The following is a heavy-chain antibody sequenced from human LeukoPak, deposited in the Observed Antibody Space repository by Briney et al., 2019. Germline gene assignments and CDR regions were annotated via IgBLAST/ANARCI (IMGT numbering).Heavy chain of an antibody. Sequence: AGSLRLSCAASGFTFSRYWMHWLRQAPGKGLVWVSRISTDGSSTSYADSVKGRFTISRDNGKNTLYLQMNSLRAEDTAVYYCASYLTSIPSGMDVWGQGTTVTVSS. CDR2: ISTDGSST. CDR1: GFTFSRYW. D-gene: IGHD2/OR15-2a*01. V-gene: IGHV3-74*01. J-gene: IGHJ6*02. CDR3: ASYLTSIPSGMDV.